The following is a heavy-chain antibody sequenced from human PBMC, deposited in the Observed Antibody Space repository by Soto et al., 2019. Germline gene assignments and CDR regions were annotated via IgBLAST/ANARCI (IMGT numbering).Heavy chain of an antibody. D-gene: IGHD1-26*01. J-gene: IGHJ3*01. CDR3: ARGDRGAFDL. CDR2: IHSDGSST. CDR1: GFTFSYYW. Sequence: EVQLMESGGGLVRPGGSLRLSCAASGFTFSYYWMHWVRQAPGKGLVWVSRIHSDGSSTTYADFVKGRFIISRDNARNTGDLQMNSARVEDTAGYCCARGDRGAFDLWGQGTEVTVSS. V-gene: IGHV3-74*01.